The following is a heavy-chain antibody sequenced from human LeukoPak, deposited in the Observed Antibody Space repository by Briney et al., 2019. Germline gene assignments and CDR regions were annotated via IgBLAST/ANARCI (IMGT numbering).Heavy chain of an antibody. V-gene: IGHV4-30-4*08. CDR2: IYYSGST. CDR3: AREHSGSPARSWYQYFDL. D-gene: IGHD6-13*01. CDR1: GGSISSGDYY. Sequence: SQTLSLTCTVSGGSISSGDYYWSWIRQPPGKGLEWIGYIYYSGSTYYNPSLKSRVTISVDTSKNQFSLKLSSVTAADTAVYYCAREHSGSPARSWYQYFDLWGRGTLVSVSP. J-gene: IGHJ2*01.